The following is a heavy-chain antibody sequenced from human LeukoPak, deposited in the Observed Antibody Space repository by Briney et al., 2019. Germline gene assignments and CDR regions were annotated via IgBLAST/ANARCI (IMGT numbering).Heavy chain of an antibody. CDR3: ASALTTLEYFQH. CDR2: IHNSGST. J-gene: IGHJ1*01. V-gene: IGHV4-59*01. CDR1: GGSMRSYY. Sequence: PSETLSLTCTVSGGSMRSYYWSWIRQPPGKGLEWIGYIHNSGSTNYNPSLKSRVTISVDTSKNQFSLKLSSVTAADTAVYYCASALTTLEYFQHWGRGTLVTVSS. D-gene: IGHD4-17*01.